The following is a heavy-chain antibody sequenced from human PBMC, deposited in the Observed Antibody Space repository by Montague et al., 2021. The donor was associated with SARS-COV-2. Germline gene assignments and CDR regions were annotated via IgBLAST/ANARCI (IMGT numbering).Heavy chain of an antibody. D-gene: IGHD3-9*01. CDR3: ARAPYILPGYASFDF. CDR1: GDSISNYY. J-gene: IGHJ4*02. Sequence: SETLSLTCTVSGDSISNYYWSWIRRRQGKGMEWVWNSYYNGSTNYNPSLNSRGSISVYTAKNQFPLRLNSVTAADTAVYYCARAPYILPGYASFDFWGQGSLVIVSS. CDR2: SYYNGST. V-gene: IGHV4-59*08.